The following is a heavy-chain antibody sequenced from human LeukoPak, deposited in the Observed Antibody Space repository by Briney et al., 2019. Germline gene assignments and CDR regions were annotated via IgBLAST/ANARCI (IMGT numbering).Heavy chain of an antibody. Sequence: TGGSLRLSCAASGFTFSSYAMSWVRQAPGKGLEWVSAISGSGGSTYYADSVKGRLTISRDNSKNTLYLQMNSLRAEDTAVYYCAKDGAAYCGGDCPDYWGQGTLVTVSS. J-gene: IGHJ4*02. CDR3: AKDGAAYCGGDCPDY. D-gene: IGHD2-21*02. CDR1: GFTFSSYA. CDR2: ISGSGGST. V-gene: IGHV3-23*01.